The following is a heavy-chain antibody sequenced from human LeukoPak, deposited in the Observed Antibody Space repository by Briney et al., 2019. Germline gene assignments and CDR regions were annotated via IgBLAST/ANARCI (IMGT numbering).Heavy chain of an antibody. D-gene: IGHD3-9*01. CDR1: GYTFTSYD. Sequence: ASLKVSCKASGYTFTSYDINWVRQATGHGLEWMGWMNPNSGNTGYAQKFQGRVTMTRNTSISTAYMELSSLRSEDTAVYYCARGTSYYDILTGYPPDYWGQGTLVTVSS. CDR3: ARGTSYYDILTGYPPDY. CDR2: MNPNSGNT. V-gene: IGHV1-8*01. J-gene: IGHJ4*02.